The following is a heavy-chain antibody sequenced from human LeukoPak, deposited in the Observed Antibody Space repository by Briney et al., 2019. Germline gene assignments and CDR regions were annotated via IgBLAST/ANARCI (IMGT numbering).Heavy chain of an antibody. Sequence: PGGSLRLSCAASGFTFSSYAMSWVRQAPGKGLEWVSAISGSGGSTYYADSVKGRFTISRDNSKNTLYLQMNSLRAEDTAVYYCAKAGDGDSYYDFWSGYYVYYYGMDVWGQGTTVTVSS. D-gene: IGHD3-3*01. CDR2: ISGSGGST. CDR1: GFTFSSYA. V-gene: IGHV3-23*01. CDR3: AKAGDGDSYYDFWSGYYVYYYGMDV. J-gene: IGHJ6*02.